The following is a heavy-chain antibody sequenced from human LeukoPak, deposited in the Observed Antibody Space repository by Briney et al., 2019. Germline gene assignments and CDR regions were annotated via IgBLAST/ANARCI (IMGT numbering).Heavy chain of an antibody. J-gene: IGHJ4*02. V-gene: IGHV1-18*01. CDR3: ARSGLGTITAGPFDY. CDR1: GYTFSSYG. Sequence: ASVKVSCKASGYTFSSYGIAWVRQAPGQGLEWMGWISGYNGNTNYAQKLQGRVSMTTDTSTTTAYTELRSLTSDDTALYYCARSGLGTITAGPFDYWGQGTLVTVSS. D-gene: IGHD5-12*01. CDR2: ISGYNGNT.